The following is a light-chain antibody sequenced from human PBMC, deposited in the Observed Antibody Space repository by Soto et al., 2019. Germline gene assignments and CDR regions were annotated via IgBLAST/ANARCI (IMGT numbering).Light chain of an antibody. J-gene: IGLJ1*01. CDR3: RCYDSSLSGSF. CDR1: GSNIGAGYD. Sequence: QSVLTQPPSVSGAPGQRVTISCTGSGSNIGAGYDVHWYQQLLGTTPKLLIYGNNNRPSGVPDRFSGSKSRTSAFLAITGLQAEDEADYYCRCYDSSLSGSFFGSGSNFTDL. V-gene: IGLV1-40*01. CDR2: GNN.